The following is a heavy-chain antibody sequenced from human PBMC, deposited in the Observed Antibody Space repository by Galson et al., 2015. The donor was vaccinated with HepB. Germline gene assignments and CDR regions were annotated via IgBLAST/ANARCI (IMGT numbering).Heavy chain of an antibody. CDR3: ARGGDDYVWGSYRYWYFDL. J-gene: IGHJ2*01. D-gene: IGHD3-16*02. V-gene: IGHV1-69*13. CDR2: IIPIFGTA. Sequence: SVKVSCKASGGTFSSYAISWVRQAPGQGLEWMGGIIPIFGTANYAQKFQGRVTITADESTSTAYMELSSLRSEDTAVYYCARGGDDYVWGSYRYWYFDLWGRGTLVTVSS. CDR1: GGTFSSYA.